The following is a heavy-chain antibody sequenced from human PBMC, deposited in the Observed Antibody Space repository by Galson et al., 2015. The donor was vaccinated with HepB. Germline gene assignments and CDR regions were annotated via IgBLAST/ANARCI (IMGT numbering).Heavy chain of an antibody. CDR1: GFTFSSYA. CDR3: AKGISGSSYSGTDY. V-gene: IGHV3-23*01. CDR2: LSGSGGST. D-gene: IGHD1-26*01. Sequence: SLRLSCAASGFTFSSYAMTWVRQAPGKGLEWVSTLSGSGGSTYYADSVKGRFTISRDDSKNTLFLQMNSLRPEDTAVYYCAKGISGSSYSGTDYWGQGTLVTVSS. J-gene: IGHJ4*02.